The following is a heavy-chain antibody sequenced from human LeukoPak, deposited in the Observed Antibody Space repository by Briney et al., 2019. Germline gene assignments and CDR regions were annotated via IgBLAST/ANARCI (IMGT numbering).Heavy chain of an antibody. CDR2: IYTSGST. Sequence: SETLSLTATVAGGSINSFNWIWNRQPAGQGLKGIGRIYTSGSTNYKPSLKSRVTMAVDTSKNPFSLELSSVTAADTAVYYCARNSSGCYEGYYYSGIDVWGQGTTVNVSS. J-gene: IGHJ6*02. CDR1: GGSINSFN. D-gene: IGHD6-19*01. V-gene: IGHV4-4*07. CDR3: ARNSSGCYEGYYYSGIDV.